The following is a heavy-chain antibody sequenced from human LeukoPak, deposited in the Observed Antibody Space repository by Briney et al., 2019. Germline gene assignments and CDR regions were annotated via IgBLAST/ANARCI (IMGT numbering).Heavy chain of an antibody. J-gene: IGHJ5*02. V-gene: IGHV3-11*01. Sequence: LGGSLRLSCAASGFTFSDYYMSWIRQAPGKGLEWVSYISSSGSTIYYADSVKGRFTISRDNAKNSLYPQMNSLRAEDTAVYYCARALAAQQLVHDWFDPWGQGTLVTVSS. CDR3: ARALAAQQLVHDWFDP. CDR2: ISSSGSTI. D-gene: IGHD6-13*01. CDR1: GFTFSDYY.